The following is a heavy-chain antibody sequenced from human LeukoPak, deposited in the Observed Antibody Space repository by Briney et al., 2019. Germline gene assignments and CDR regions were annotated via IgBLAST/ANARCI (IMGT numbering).Heavy chain of an antibody. CDR2: IYHDGKS. Sequence: SETLSLTCTVSGGSITSYYWTWLRQSAGKGLEWIGRIYHDGKSDYNLSLKSRVTMSIDTSKNQFSLKLSSVTAADTAVYYCARSRTHYDFWSGAPLYYMDVWGKGTTVTVSS. CDR1: GGSITSYY. D-gene: IGHD3-3*01. V-gene: IGHV4-4*07. CDR3: ARSRTHYDFWSGAPLYYMDV. J-gene: IGHJ6*03.